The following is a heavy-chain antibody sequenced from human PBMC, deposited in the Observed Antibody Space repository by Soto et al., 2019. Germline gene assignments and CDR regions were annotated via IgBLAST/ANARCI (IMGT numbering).Heavy chain of an antibody. V-gene: IGHV4-31*03. Sequence: SETLSLTCTVSGGSISSAGYYWSWIRQHPGKGLEWIGYIYYSGSTYYNPSLKSRVTISVDTSKNQFSLKLSSVTDADTAVYYCARSESRGPFDYWGQGTLVTVSS. CDR2: IYYSGST. CDR1: GGSISSAGYY. CDR3: ARSESRGPFDY. J-gene: IGHJ4*02.